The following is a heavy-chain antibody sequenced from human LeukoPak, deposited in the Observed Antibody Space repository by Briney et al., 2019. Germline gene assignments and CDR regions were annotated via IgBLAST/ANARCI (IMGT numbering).Heavy chain of an antibody. Sequence: PGGSLRLSCTASGFSFSGHWMHWARQLPGKGLVWVSRISPTGSTTSYADSVKGRFTVSRDNAKNTLYLQVNNLRAEDTAVYYCARAAYYYDSSGYYYFDYWGQGTLVTVSS. V-gene: IGHV3-74*01. CDR1: GFSFSGHW. J-gene: IGHJ4*02. CDR3: ARAAYYYDSSGYYYFDY. D-gene: IGHD3-22*01. CDR2: ISPTGSTT.